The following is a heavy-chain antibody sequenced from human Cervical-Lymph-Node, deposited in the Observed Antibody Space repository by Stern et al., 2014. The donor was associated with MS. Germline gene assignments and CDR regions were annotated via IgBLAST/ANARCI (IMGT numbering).Heavy chain of an antibody. CDR2: LDTEDGET. Sequence: VQLVQSGAEVKKPGASVKVSCKVSGSTDTEFFMHWVRQAPGKGLEWMGGLDTEDGETIYAQKLQGRVTMTEDTSTDTAYMELHSLTSDDTAVYYCATDYDYWGQGTLVTVSS. J-gene: IGHJ4*02. CDR3: ATDYDY. V-gene: IGHV1-24*01. CDR1: GSTDTEFF.